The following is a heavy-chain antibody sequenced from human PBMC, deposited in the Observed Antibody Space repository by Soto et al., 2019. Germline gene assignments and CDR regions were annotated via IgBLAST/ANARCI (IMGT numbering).Heavy chain of an antibody. CDR1: GGTFSSYA. CDR3: ARGKAVYYYASSGYYPPDAFDI. J-gene: IGHJ3*02. Sequence: GASVKVSCKASGGTFSSYAISWVRQAPGQGLEWMGGIIPIFGTANYAQKFQGRVTITADESTSTAYMELSSLRSEDTAVYYCARGKAVYYYASSGYYPPDAFDIWGQGTMVTVSS. D-gene: IGHD3-22*01. CDR2: IIPIFGTA. V-gene: IGHV1-69*13.